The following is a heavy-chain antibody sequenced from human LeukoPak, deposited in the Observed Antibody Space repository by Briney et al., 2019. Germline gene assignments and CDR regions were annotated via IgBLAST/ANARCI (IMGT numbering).Heavy chain of an antibody. D-gene: IGHD3-10*01. Sequence: PGGSLRLSCVASGFIFSNYDVNWVRQAPGKGLEWLAYISGSGSTKYYADSVKGRFTISRDNAKNSLYLYMNRLRAGDTAVYYCATFYGSGTYEAFDIWGQGTWVTVSS. CDR1: GFIFSNYD. CDR3: ATFYGSGTYEAFDI. V-gene: IGHV3-48*03. CDR2: ISGSGSTK. J-gene: IGHJ3*02.